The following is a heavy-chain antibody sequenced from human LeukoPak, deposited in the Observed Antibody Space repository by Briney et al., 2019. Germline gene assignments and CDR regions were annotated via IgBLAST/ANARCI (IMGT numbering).Heavy chain of an antibody. CDR3: ARDTRGDILTGAHAFDI. CDR2: IDSSGST. D-gene: IGHD3-9*01. Sequence: SETLSLTCTVSVDSISNYYWCWIRHPPGKGLEWMGYIDSSGSTNYMFSIKSRVTISVDTSKNQFSLKLSSVTAADTAVYYCARDTRGDILTGAHAFDIWGQGTMVTVSS. V-gene: IGHV4-59*01. CDR1: VDSISNYY. J-gene: IGHJ3*02.